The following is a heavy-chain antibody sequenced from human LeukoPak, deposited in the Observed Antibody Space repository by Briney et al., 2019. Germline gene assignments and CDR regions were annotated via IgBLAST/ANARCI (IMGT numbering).Heavy chain of an antibody. Sequence: GGFLRLSCAASGFTFSSYSMNWVRQAPGKGLEWVSSISSSSSYIYYADSVKGRFTISRDNAKNSLYLQMNSLRAEDTAVYYCARGAVAVAGKEGDYWGQGTLVTVSS. CDR3: ARGAVAVAGKEGDY. D-gene: IGHD6-19*01. CDR1: GFTFSSYS. V-gene: IGHV3-21*01. CDR2: ISSSSSYI. J-gene: IGHJ4*02.